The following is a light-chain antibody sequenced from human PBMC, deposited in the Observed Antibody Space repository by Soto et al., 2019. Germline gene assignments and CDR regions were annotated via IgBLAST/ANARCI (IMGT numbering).Light chain of an antibody. V-gene: IGLV4-69*01. CDR1: SVHSSYA. Sequence: QPVLTQSPSASASLGASGKLTCTLSSVHSSYAIAWHQKQPGKGPRYLMDLNNDGSHTKGDGIPDRFSGSSSGADRYLIISSLQSEDEADYYCQTWGTGFQFFGGGTKLTVL. J-gene: IGLJ2*01. CDR2: LNNDGSH. CDR3: QTWGTGFQF.